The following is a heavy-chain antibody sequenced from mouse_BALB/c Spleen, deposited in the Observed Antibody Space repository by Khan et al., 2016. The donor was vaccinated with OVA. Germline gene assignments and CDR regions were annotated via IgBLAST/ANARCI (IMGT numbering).Heavy chain of an antibody. J-gene: IGHJ4*01. CDR3: ARDYYRYDGYYAMDF. CDR2: IWGGGVT. CDR1: GFSLSRYN. Sequence: VELVESGPGLVAPSQSLSITCTVSGFSLSRYNIHWVRQPPGKGLEWLGMIWGGGVTDYNSTLKSRLSINKDNSKSQVFLKMNSLQTDDTAMYYCARDYYRYDGYYAMDFWGQGTSVTVSA. V-gene: IGHV2-6-4*01. D-gene: IGHD2-14*01.